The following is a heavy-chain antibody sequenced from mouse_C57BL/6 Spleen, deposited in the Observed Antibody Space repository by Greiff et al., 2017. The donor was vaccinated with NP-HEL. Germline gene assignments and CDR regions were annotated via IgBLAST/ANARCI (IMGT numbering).Heavy chain of an antibody. CDR3: ARVLPTTVVATGHFDV. Sequence: EVKLLESGPGLVKPSQSLSLPCSVTGYSITSGYYWNWIRQFPGNKLEWMGYISYDGSNNYNPSLKNRISITRDTSKNQFFLKLNSVTTEDTATYYCARVLPTTVVATGHFDVWGTGTTVTVSS. CDR2: ISYDGSN. V-gene: IGHV3-6*01. D-gene: IGHD1-1*01. J-gene: IGHJ1*03. CDR1: GYSITSGYY.